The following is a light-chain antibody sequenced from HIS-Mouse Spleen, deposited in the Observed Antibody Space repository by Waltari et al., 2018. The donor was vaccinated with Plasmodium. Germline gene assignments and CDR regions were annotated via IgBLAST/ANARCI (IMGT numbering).Light chain of an antibody. J-gene: IGLJ3*02. CDR2: DNN. CDR1: SPNIRTNY. V-gene: IGLV1-51*01. Sequence: QSVLTQPPSVSAAPGQKVTISCSGSSPNIRTNYVSWYQQLPGTAPKLLIYDNNKRPSGIPDRFSGSKSGTSATLGITGLQTGDEADYYCGTWDSSLSAGVFGGGTKLTVL. CDR3: GTWDSSLSAGV.